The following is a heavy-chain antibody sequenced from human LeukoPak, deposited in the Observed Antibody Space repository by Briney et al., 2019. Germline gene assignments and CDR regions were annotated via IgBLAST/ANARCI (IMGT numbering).Heavy chain of an antibody. J-gene: IGHJ4*02. Sequence: GASVKVSCKVSGYTLTELAMHWVRQAPGKGIEWMGGFDSEDGETIYVQKFQGRATMTEDTSTDTAYMELSSLRSEDTAVYYCATVSRGYYDSSGYPFDYWGQGTLVTVSS. CDR3: ATVSRGYYDSSGYPFDY. V-gene: IGHV1-24*01. D-gene: IGHD3-22*01. CDR2: FDSEDGET. CDR1: GYTLTELA.